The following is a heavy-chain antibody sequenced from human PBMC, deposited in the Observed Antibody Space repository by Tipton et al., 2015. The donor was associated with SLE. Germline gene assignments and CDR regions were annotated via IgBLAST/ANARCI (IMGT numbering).Heavy chain of an antibody. V-gene: IGHV3-21*01. CDR3: AREGPIAEVFHGALEY. J-gene: IGHJ4*02. CDR2: ITSFSSFT. CDR1: GFIFDAYS. D-gene: IGHD2-15*01. Sequence: QLVQSGGGVVQPGGSLRLSCAASGFIFDAYSMNWVRQAPGKGLEWVSSITSFSSFTKYADSVKGRFTISRDNAKNTLYLQVDSLRVEDTAVYYCAREGPIAEVFHGALEYWCQGILVTLSS.